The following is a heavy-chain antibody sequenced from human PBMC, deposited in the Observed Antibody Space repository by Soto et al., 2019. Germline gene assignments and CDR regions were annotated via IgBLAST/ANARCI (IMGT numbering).Heavy chain of an antibody. J-gene: IGHJ3*02. V-gene: IGHV4-31*03. CDR3: ARGTARTHAFDI. CDR2: IYYSGST. Sequence: PSETLSLTCTVSGGSISSGGYYWSWIRQHPGKGLEWIGYIYYSGSTYYSPSLKSRVTISVDTSKNQFSLKLSSVTAADTAVYYCARGTARTHAFDIWGQGTMVTVSS. CDR1: GGSISSGGYY. D-gene: IGHD6-6*01.